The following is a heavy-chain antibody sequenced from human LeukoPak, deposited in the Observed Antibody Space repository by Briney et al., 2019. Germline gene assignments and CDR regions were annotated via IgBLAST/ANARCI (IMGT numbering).Heavy chain of an antibody. CDR2: INQYGNEK. J-gene: IGHJ4*02. V-gene: IGHV3-7*04. CDR3: ARDSSAEKGQQLAN. CDR1: GFTFSSYW. D-gene: IGHD6-13*01. Sequence: GGSLRLSCAASGFTFSSYWMSWVRQAPGKGLEWVANINQYGNEKYYVDSVRGRFTISKDNAKNSPFLQMNSLRAEDTAIYYCARDSSAEKGQQLANWGQGTLVTVSS.